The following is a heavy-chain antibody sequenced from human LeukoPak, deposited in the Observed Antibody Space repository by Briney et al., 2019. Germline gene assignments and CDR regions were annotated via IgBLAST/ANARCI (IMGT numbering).Heavy chain of an antibody. CDR3: AREYSSWPVTTYLNWFDP. CDR2: IIPIFGTA. J-gene: IGHJ5*02. V-gene: IGHV1-69*05. Sequence: VKVSCKASGGTFSSSAISWVRQAPGQGLEWMGGIIPIFGTANYAQKFQGRVTITTDESTSTAYMELSSLRSEDTAVYYCAREYSSWPVTTYLNWFDPWGQGTLVTVSS. CDR1: GGTFSSSA. D-gene: IGHD4-17*01.